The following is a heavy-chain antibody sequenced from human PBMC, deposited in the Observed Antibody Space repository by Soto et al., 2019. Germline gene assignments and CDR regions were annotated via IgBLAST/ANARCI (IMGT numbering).Heavy chain of an antibody. J-gene: IGHJ6*03. CDR1: GFTFSSYA. CDR2: ISGSGGST. V-gene: IGHV3-23*01. Sequence: EVQLLESGGGLVQPGGSLRLSCAASGFTFSSYAMSWVRQAPGKGLEWVSAISGSGGSTYYADSVKGRFTISRDNSKNTLYLQMNSLRAEDTAVYYCAKDQGWSGYYYYYYMDVWSKGTTVTVSS. CDR3: AKDQGWSGYYYYYYMDV. D-gene: IGHD6-19*01.